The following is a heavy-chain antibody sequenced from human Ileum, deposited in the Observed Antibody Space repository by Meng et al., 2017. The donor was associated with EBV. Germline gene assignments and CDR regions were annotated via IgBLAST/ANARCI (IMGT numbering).Heavy chain of an antibody. CDR3: ARNVPGTSAYYD. V-gene: IGHV4-28*01. Sequence: QVQRQEPGPGLVTPSDTLSPTCAVSGYSISSTNWWGWIRQPPGKGLEWIGYIYYSGSTSYNPSLKSRVTMSVDTSKNQFFLNLNSVTAVDTAVYYCARNVPGTSAYYDWGQGTLVTVSS. D-gene: IGHD3-22*01. CDR1: GYSISSTNW. CDR2: IYYSGST. J-gene: IGHJ4*02.